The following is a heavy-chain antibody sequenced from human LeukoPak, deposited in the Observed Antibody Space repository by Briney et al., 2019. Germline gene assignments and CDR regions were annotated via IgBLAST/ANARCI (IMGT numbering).Heavy chain of an antibody. D-gene: IGHD2-2*01. J-gene: IGHJ4*02. V-gene: IGHV3-7*01. CDR3: AGSPRGFQPLEPAY. CDR1: GFTFSSYW. Sequence: GGSLRLSCAASGFTFSSYWMSWVRQATGRGVEWVANIKQDGSEKYYVDSVKGRFTISRDNAKNSLYLQMNSLRVDDTAMYFCAGSPRGFQPLEPAYWGQGTLVTVSS. CDR2: IKQDGSEK.